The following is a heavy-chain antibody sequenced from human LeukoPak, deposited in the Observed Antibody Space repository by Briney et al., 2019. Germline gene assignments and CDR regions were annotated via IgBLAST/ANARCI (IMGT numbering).Heavy chain of an antibody. CDR3: ARVAINNWFDP. Sequence: SETLSLTCTVSGDSISSDYWSWIRQPPGKGPEWIGYVYYSGSTNYNPSLKSRVTISVDTSKNHFSLKLSSVTAADTAVYYCARVAINNWFDPWGQGTLVTVSS. CDR1: GDSISSDY. D-gene: IGHD3-3*02. J-gene: IGHJ5*02. CDR2: VYYSGST. V-gene: IGHV4-59*01.